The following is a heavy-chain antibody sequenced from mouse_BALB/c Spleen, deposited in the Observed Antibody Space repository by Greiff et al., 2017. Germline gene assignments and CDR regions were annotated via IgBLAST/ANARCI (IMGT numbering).Heavy chain of an antibody. Sequence: EVKLVESGPGLVKPSQSLSLTCTVTGYSITSDYAWNWIRQFPGNKLEWMGYISYSGSTSYNPSLKSRISITRDTSKNQFFLQLNSVTTEDTATYYCARSIYYGNYVGDWGQGTLVTVSA. CDR3: ARSIYYGNYVGD. V-gene: IGHV3-2*02. CDR2: ISYSGST. CDR1: GYSITSDYA. J-gene: IGHJ3*01. D-gene: IGHD2-1*01.